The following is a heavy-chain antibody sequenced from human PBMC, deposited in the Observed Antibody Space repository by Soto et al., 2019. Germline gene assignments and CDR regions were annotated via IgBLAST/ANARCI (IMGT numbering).Heavy chain of an antibody. V-gene: IGHV4-59*01. CDR1: DGSISNFY. Sequence: SETLSLTCTVSDGSISNFYWSWIRQPPGKGLEWIGDICSSGNSNYNPHLKRRVSISVDTSKTQTSLNLTSVTAADTAVYYCARAPMVLTRSYFDSWGQGTPVTVSS. D-gene: IGHD2-8*01. CDR3: ARAPMVLTRSYFDS. CDR2: ICSSGNS. J-gene: IGHJ4*02.